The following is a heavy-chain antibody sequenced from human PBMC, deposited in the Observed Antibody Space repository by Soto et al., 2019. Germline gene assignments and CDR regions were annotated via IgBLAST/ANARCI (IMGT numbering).Heavy chain of an antibody. D-gene: IGHD3-9*01. V-gene: IGHV1-69*13. CDR1: GGTFSSYA. CDR3: ARGSGYPQIFNWFDP. Sequence: GASVKVSCKASGGTFSSYAISWVRQAPGQGLEWMGGIIPIFGTANYAQKFQGRVTITADESTSTAYMELSSLRSEDTAVYYCARGSGYPQIFNWFDPWGQGTLVTVSS. CDR2: IIPIFGTA. J-gene: IGHJ5*02.